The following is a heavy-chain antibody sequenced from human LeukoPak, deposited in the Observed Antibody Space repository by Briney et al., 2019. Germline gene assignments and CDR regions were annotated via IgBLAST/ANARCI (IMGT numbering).Heavy chain of an antibody. CDR3: ARDGSRGDY. D-gene: IGHD2-2*01. J-gene: IGHJ4*02. CDR1: VYTFTGYY. V-gene: IGHV1-2*02. CDR2: INPNSGCT. Sequence: GASVTVSCKASVYTFTGYYMHWVRPPPAQGREWMGWINPNSGCTNYAQKFQGRVTMTRDTSISTAYMELSRLRSDDTAVYYCARDGSRGDYWGQGTLVTVSS.